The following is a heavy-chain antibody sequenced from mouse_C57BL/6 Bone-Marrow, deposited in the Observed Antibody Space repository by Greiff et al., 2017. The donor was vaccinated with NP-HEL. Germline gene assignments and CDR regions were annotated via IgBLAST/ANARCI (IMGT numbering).Heavy chain of an antibody. V-gene: IGHV5-2*03. D-gene: IGHD3-3*01. CDR3: ARHVPGDGGYFDV. CDR2: INSDGGST. CDR1: EYEFPSHD. J-gene: IGHJ1*03. Sequence: EVKLEESGGGLVQPGESLKLSCESNEYEFPSHDMSWVRKTPEKRLELVAAINSDGGSTYYPDTMERRFIISRDNTKRTLYLQMSSLRSEDTALYYCARHVPGDGGYFDVWGTGTTVTVSS.